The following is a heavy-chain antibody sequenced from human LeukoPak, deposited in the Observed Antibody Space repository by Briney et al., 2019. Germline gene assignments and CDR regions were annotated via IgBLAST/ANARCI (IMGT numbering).Heavy chain of an antibody. J-gene: IGHJ4*02. V-gene: IGHV4-59*01. CDR2: IHKSGST. Sequence: PSETLSLTCTVSGGSISTYYWSWIRQPPGKGLEWIGYIHKSGSTNHNPSLKSRVTISVDTSKNQFSLKLSSVTAADTAVYYCARLPSRDGYDYWGQGTLVTVSS. CDR1: GGSISTYY. D-gene: IGHD5-24*01. CDR3: ARLPSRDGYDY.